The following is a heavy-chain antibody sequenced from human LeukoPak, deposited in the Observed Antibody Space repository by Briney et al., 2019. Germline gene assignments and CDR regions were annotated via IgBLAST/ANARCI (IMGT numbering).Heavy chain of an antibody. CDR3: ARHTGGHDIVVVPAAPGPFDP. Sequence: SETLSLTCAVYGGSFSGYYWSWIRQPPGKGLEWIGETNHSGSTNYNPSLKSRVTISVDTSKNQFSLKLSSVTAADTAVYYCARHTGGHDIVVVPAAPGPFDPWGQGTLVTVSS. D-gene: IGHD2-2*01. CDR2: TNHSGST. V-gene: IGHV4-34*01. CDR1: GGSFSGYY. J-gene: IGHJ5*02.